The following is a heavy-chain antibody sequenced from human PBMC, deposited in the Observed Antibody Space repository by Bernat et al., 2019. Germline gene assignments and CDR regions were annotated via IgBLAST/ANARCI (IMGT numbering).Heavy chain of an antibody. D-gene: IGHD4-17*01. CDR3: ARDPAYGDYGIDY. V-gene: IGHV3-30*07. J-gene: IGHJ4*02. CDR1: GFTFSSYA. Sequence: QVQLVESGGGVVQPGRSLRLSCAASGFTFSSYAMHWVRQAPGKGLEWVAVISYDGSNKYYADSVKGRFTISRDNSKNTLYLQMNSLRAEDTAVYYCARDPAYGDYGIDYWGQGTLVTVSS. CDR2: ISYDGSNK.